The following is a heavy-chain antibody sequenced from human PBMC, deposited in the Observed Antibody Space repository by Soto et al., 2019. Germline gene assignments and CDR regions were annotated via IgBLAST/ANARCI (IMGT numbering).Heavy chain of an antibody. V-gene: IGHV1-8*01. D-gene: IGHD2-15*01. Sequence: ASVKVSCKTSRHMFSTYDINWVRQATGQGLEWMGWMNPRSGNSGYAQNFQGRVTMTRNATITTVYMELSSLRSEDTAVYYCVRGTQTPGLDIWGRGTTVTVSS. CDR1: RHMFSTYD. J-gene: IGHJ6*02. CDR2: MNPRSGNS. CDR3: VRGTQTPGLDI.